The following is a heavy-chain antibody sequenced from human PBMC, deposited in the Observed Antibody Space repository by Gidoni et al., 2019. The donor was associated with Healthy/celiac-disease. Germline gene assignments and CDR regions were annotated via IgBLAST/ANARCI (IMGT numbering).Heavy chain of an antibody. CDR3: AKDGSGVGLDY. D-gene: IGHD1-26*01. V-gene: IGHV3-30*18. Sequence: QLQLVESGGGVVQPGRSLRLSCAASGFTFSSYGMHWVRQAPGKGLEWGAVISYDGSNKYYADSVKGRFTISRDNSKNTLYLQMNSLRAEDTAVYYCAKDGSGVGLDYWGQGTLVTVSS. J-gene: IGHJ4*02. CDR2: ISYDGSNK. CDR1: GFTFSSYG.